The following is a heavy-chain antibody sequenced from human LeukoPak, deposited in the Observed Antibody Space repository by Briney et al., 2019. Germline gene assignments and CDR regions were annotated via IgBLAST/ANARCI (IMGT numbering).Heavy chain of an antibody. CDR2: IGTAGDT. V-gene: IGHV3-13*04. J-gene: IGHJ4*02. CDR3: ARGSRGYPPDY. Sequence: GGSLRLSCAASGFAFSSYDMHWVRQATGKGLEWVSAIGTAGDTYYPGSVKGRFTISRENVKNSLYLQMNSLRAGDTAVYYCARGSRGYPPDYWGQGTLVTVSS. D-gene: IGHD1-1*01. CDR1: GFAFSSYD.